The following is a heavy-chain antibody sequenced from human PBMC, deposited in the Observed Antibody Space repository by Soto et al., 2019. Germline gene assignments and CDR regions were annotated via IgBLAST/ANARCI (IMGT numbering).Heavy chain of an antibody. V-gene: IGHV3-30*18. J-gene: IGHJ4*02. D-gene: IGHD3-10*01. CDR2: ISYDGINK. Sequence: QVQLVESGGGVVQPGRSLRPSCAASGFTFSSYGMHWVRQAPGKGLEWVAVISYDGINKYYADSVKGRFTISRDNSKNTLYLQMNSLRAEDTAVYYCAKGSSGDYWGQGTLVTVSS. CDR1: GFTFSSYG. CDR3: AKGSSGDY.